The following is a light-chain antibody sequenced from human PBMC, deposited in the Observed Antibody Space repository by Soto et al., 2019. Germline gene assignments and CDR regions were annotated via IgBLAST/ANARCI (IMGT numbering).Light chain of an antibody. J-gene: IGKJ2*01. Sequence: DIPMTQSPSTLSASIGDRVTITCRASQSIGSWLAWYQQKPGKAPKLLIYDASRLESGVPSRFSGSASGTEFTLTISSLQPDDFATYYCQQYKSFYTFGQGTKLEIK. CDR3: QQYKSFYT. CDR2: DAS. V-gene: IGKV1-5*01. CDR1: QSIGSW.